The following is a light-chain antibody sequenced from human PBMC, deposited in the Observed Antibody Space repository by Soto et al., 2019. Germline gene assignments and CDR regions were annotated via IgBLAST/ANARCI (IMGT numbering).Light chain of an antibody. CDR2: AVT. V-gene: IGLV2-11*01. CDR3: CSDGSRSSEV. CDR1: SSDIGGYNY. J-gene: IGLJ1*01. Sequence: QSALTQPRSVSGSPGQSVTISCTGTSSDIGGYNYVSWYQQHPGKAPKLMIYAVTKRPSGVPDRFSGSKSDNAASLTISGLQEDEDDDYCCCSDGSRSSEVFGTGTKVTVL.